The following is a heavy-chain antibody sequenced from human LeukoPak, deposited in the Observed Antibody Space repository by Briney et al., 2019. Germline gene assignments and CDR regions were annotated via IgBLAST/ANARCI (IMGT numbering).Heavy chain of an antibody. CDR3: AKDRSGITYHPIPFDY. Sequence: PGGSLRLSCAASGFTFSSYAMSWVRQAPGKGLEWVSAISGSGGSTYYADSVKGRFTISRDNSKNTLYLQMNSLRAEDTAVYYCAKDRSGITYHPIPFDYWGQGTLVAVSS. CDR2: ISGSGGST. CDR1: GFTFSSYA. V-gene: IGHV3-23*01. J-gene: IGHJ4*02. D-gene: IGHD1-20*01.